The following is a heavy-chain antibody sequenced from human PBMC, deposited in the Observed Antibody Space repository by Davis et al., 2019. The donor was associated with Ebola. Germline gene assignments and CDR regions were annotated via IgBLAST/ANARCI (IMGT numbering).Heavy chain of an antibody. CDR3: ARALRGGQVVPAAIPYYYYMDV. CDR2: ISAYNGNT. CDR1: GYTFTSYG. D-gene: IGHD2-2*01. Sequence: ASVKVSCKASGYTFTSYGISWVRQAPGQGLEWMGWISAYNGNTNYAQKLQGRVTMTTDTSTSTAYMELRSLRSDDTAVYYCARALRGGQVVPAAIPYYYYMDVWGKGTTVTVSS. J-gene: IGHJ6*03. V-gene: IGHV1-18*01.